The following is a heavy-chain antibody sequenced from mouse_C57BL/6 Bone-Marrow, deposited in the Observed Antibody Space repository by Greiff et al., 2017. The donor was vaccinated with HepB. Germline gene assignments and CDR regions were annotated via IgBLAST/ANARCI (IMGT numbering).Heavy chain of an antibody. J-gene: IGHJ4*01. Sequence: VQLQQSGPELVKPGASVKISCKASGYTFTDYYMNWVKQSHGKSLEWIGDINPNNGGTSYNQKFKGKATLPVDKSSSTAYMELRSLTSEDSAVYYCARKAYYSNYGRYAMDYWGQGTSVTVSS. CDR1: GYTFTDYY. D-gene: IGHD2-5*01. V-gene: IGHV1-26*01. CDR3: ARKAYYSNYGRYAMDY. CDR2: INPNNGGT.